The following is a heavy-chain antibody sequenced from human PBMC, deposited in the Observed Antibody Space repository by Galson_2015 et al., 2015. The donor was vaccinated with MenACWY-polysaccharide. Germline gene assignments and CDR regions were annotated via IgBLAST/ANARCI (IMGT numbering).Heavy chain of an antibody. J-gene: IGHJ5*02. V-gene: IGHV3-21*01. D-gene: IGHD6-19*01. Sequence: SLRLSCAASGFTFSSYSMNWVRQAPGKGLEWVSSISSSSSYIYYADSVKGRFTISRDNAKNSLYLQMNSLRAEDTAVYYCATSTLDGIAVAGPSLSWGQGTLVTVSS. CDR2: ISSSSSYI. CDR1: GFTFSSYS. CDR3: ATSTLDGIAVAGPSLS.